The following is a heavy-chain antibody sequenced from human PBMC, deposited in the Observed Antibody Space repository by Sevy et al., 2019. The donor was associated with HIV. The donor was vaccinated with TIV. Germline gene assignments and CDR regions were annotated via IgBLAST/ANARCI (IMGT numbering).Heavy chain of an antibody. Sequence: ASVKVSCKASGYTFTSYGISWVRQAPGQGLEWMGWISAYNGNTNYAQKLQGRVTMTTDTSTSTAYMELRSLRSDDTAVYYCARDQSGRYCSSTSCSYYYGMDVWAKGPRSPSP. CDR2: ISAYNGNT. J-gene: IGHJ6*02. CDR3: ARDQSGRYCSSTSCSYYYGMDV. D-gene: IGHD2-2*01. V-gene: IGHV1-18*01. CDR1: GYTFTSYG.